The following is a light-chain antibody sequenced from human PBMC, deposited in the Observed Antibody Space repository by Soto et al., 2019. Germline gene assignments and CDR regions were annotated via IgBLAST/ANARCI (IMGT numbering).Light chain of an antibody. J-gene: IGKJ4*01. CDR1: QGIGSD. V-gene: IGKV1-6*01. Sequence: AIEMTQSPSSLSASVGDRVTITCRASQGIGSDLAWYQQRPGKAPKLLIYAVSSLQNGVPSRFSGSGSGTDFTLAISSLQPEDFATYYCLQDYSSLTFGGRTKVETK. CDR2: AVS. CDR3: LQDYSSLT.